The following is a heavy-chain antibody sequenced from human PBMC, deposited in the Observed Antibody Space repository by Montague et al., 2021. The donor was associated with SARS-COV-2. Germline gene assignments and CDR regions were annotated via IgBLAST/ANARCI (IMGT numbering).Heavy chain of an antibody. D-gene: IGHD3-16*01. CDR2: INLNGST. V-gene: IGHV4-34*01. CDR1: GGSIRGDY. CDR3: ARGLQRAVSGVLGVGPYYYYNYMDV. Sequence: SETLSLTCSVYGGSIRGDYWSWIRLPPGKGREWNGEINLNGSTKYNPSLKSRVTISVDTSKNQFSLKLSYVTAANTAVYYCARGLQRAVSGVLGVGPYYYYNYMDVWGKGTTVTVSS. J-gene: IGHJ6*03.